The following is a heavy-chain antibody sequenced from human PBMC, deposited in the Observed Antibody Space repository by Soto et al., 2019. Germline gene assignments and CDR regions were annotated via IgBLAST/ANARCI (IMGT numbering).Heavy chain of an antibody. Sequence: SETLSLTCAVYGGSFSGYYWSWIRQPPGKGLGWIGEINHSGSTNYNPSLKSRVTISVETSKNQFSLKLSSVTAADTAVYYCARGPLRIAARPIPFDYWGQGTLVTVSS. V-gene: IGHV4-34*01. CDR1: GGSFSGYY. CDR2: INHSGST. CDR3: ARGPLRIAARPIPFDY. J-gene: IGHJ4*02. D-gene: IGHD6-6*01.